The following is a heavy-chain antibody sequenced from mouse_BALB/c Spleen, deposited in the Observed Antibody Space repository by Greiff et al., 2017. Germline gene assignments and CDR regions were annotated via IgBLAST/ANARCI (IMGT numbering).Heavy chain of an antibody. CDR1: GFTFSSYA. CDR3: ARYSYLYAMDY. J-gene: IGHJ4*01. CDR2: ISSGGSYT. V-gene: IGHV5-9-4*01. Sequence: EVKLQESGGGLVKPGGSLKLSCAASGFTFSSYAMSWVRQSPEKRLEWVAEISSGGSYTYYPDTVTGRCTISRDNAKNTLYLEMSSLRSEDTAMYYCARYSYLYAMDYWGQGTSVTVSS.